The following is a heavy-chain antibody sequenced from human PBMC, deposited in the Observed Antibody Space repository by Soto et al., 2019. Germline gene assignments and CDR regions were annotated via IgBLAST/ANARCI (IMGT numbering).Heavy chain of an antibody. V-gene: IGHV3-53*04. J-gene: IGHJ6*03. CDR2: IYSGGST. Sequence: EVQLVESGGGLVQPGGSLRLSCAASGFTVSSNYMSWVRQAPGKGLEWVSVIYSGGSTYYADSVKGRFTISRHNSKNPLYLQMNGLRAEDTAVYYCARGGYGPRLGGYYYYYMDVWGKGTTVTVSS. D-gene: IGHD2-15*01. CDR3: ARGGYGPRLGGYYYYYMDV. CDR1: GFTVSSNY.